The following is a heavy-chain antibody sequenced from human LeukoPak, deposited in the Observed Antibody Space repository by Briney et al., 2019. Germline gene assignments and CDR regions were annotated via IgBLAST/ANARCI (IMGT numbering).Heavy chain of an antibody. CDR3: ARDSRIEYYYYGMDV. D-gene: IGHD2-15*01. Sequence: PGGSLRLSCAASGFTFSSYAMSWVRQAPGKGLEWVSAISGSGGSTYYADSVKGRFTISRDNSKNTLYLQMNSLRAEDTAVYYCARDSRIEYYYYGMDVWGQGTTVTVSS. V-gene: IGHV3-23*01. CDR1: GFTFSSYA. CDR2: ISGSGGST. J-gene: IGHJ6*02.